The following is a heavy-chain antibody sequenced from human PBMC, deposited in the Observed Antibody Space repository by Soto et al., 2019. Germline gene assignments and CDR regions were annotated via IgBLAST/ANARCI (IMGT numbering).Heavy chain of an antibody. Sequence: PGGSLRLSCTGSGFTFSSSTMTWVRQGPGKGLEWVSPISSSSSYIYFADSLKGRFTISRDNAKNSLYLQMNSLRAEDTAVYYSARDIGEMSAVWGQGNQVTVSS. CDR3: ARDIGEMSAV. D-gene: IGHD3-10*01. CDR1: GFTFSSST. J-gene: IGHJ4*02. V-gene: IGHV3-21*06. CDR2: ISSSSSYI.